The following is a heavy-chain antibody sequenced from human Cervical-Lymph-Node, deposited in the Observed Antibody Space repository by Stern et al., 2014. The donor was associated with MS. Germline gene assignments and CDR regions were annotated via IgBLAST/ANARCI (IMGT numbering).Heavy chain of an antibody. D-gene: IGHD3-16*01. Sequence: EMQLVESGGGLVQPGGSLRLSCAASEFTFSSYWMHWVRQAPGKGLVWVSRINRDVSSPSHADSVQGRFTISRDNAKNTLYLQMNTLRAEDTAVYYCTTPGGIGKRNAFDIWGQGTMVTVSS. CDR2: INRDVSSP. J-gene: IGHJ3*02. CDR1: EFTFSSYW. CDR3: TTPGGIGKRNAFDI. V-gene: IGHV3-74*02.